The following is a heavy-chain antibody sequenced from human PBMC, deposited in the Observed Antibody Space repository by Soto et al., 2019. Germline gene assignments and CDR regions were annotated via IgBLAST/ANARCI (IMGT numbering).Heavy chain of an antibody. V-gene: IGHV3-23*01. CDR3: VKEGSGWYSRGPLDF. Sequence: EVQLLESGGGLVQPGGSLRLSCAASGFTFTNYAMNWVRQAPGKGLEWVSVISCSGGTAYYADSVKGRFTISIDNSNNVLYLQMNSLRAEDTAKYYCVKEGSGWYSRGPLDFWGRGTMVTVSS. CDR1: GFTFTNYA. D-gene: IGHD6-19*01. J-gene: IGHJ3*01. CDR2: ISCSGGTA.